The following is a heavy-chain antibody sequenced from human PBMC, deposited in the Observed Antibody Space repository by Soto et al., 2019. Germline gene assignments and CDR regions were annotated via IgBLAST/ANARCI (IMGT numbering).Heavy chain of an antibody. CDR3: ARVFHGSTSNDAFDI. J-gene: IGHJ3*02. Sequence: GGSLRLSCAASGFTFSSYSMNWVRQAPGKGLEWVSYISSSSSTIYYADSVKGRFTISRDNAKNSLYLQMNSLRAEDTAVYYCARVFHGSTSNDAFDIWGQGTMVTVSS. CDR2: ISSSSSTI. CDR1: GFTFSSYS. D-gene: IGHD2-2*01. V-gene: IGHV3-48*01.